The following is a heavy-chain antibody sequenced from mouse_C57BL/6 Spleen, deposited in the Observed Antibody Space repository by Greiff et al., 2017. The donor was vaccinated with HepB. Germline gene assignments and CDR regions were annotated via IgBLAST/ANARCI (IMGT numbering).Heavy chain of an antibody. CDR1: GFTFSSYA. Sequence: EVMLVESGGGLVKPGGSLKLSCAASGFTFSSYAMSWVRQTPEKRLEWVATISDGGSYTYYPDNVKGRFTISRDNAKNNLYLQMSHLKSEDTAMYYCAAVTTFDYWGQGTTLTVSS. V-gene: IGHV5-4*03. D-gene: IGHD2-1*01. CDR3: AAVTTFDY. J-gene: IGHJ2*01. CDR2: ISDGGSYT.